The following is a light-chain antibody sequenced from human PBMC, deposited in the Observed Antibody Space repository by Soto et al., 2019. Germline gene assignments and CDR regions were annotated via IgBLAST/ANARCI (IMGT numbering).Light chain of an antibody. CDR1: QGISTD. V-gene: IGKV1-9*01. CDR3: QHYNSYSEA. Sequence: DIQVTQFPPFLSASVGDRVTITCRASQGISTDLAWYQQKPGKAPKLLIYAASTLKSGVPSRFSGSGSGTEFTLTISSLQPDDFATYYCQHYNSYSEAFGQGTKVDIK. CDR2: AAS. J-gene: IGKJ1*01.